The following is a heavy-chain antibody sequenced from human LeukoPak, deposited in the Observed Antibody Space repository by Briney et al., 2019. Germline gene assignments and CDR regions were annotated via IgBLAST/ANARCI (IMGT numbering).Heavy chain of an antibody. CDR3: ARGLTPDAFDI. J-gene: IGHJ3*02. V-gene: IGHV4-59*01. CDR1: GGSISSYY. CDR2: IYYSGST. Sequence: PSETLSLTCTVSGGSISSYYWSWIRQPPGKGLEWIGYIYYSGSTNYNPSLKSRVTISIDTSKSHFSLMLTSVTAADTAVYYCARGLTPDAFDIWGQGTMVTVSS.